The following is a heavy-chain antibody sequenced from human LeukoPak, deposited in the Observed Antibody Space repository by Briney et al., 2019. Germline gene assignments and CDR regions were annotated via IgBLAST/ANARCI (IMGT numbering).Heavy chain of an antibody. V-gene: IGHV3-48*03. D-gene: IGHD7-27*01. CDR3: LRGLGKAF. Sequence: GGSLRLSCAASGFTVSSNYMNWVRQAPGKGLEWVSYISTSGDTTYYADSVKGRFTLSRDNAKNALYLQVSSLRAEDTAVYYCLRGLGKAFWGQGTLVTVSS. J-gene: IGHJ4*02. CDR2: ISTSGDTT. CDR1: GFTVSSNY.